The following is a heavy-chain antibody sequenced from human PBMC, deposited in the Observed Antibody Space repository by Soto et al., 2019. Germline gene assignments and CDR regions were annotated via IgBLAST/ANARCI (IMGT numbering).Heavy chain of an antibody. V-gene: IGHV4-31*03. CDR2: IYYSGST. CDR3: ASSRAPDYDILTGYYSYYYMDV. CDR1: GGSISSGGYY. D-gene: IGHD3-9*01. Sequence: SETLSLTCTVSGGSISSGGYYWSWIRQHPGKGLEWIGYIYYSGSTYYNPSLKSRVTISVDTSKNQFSLKLSSVTAADTAVYYCASSRAPDYDILTGYYSYYYMDVWGKGTTVTVSS. J-gene: IGHJ6*03.